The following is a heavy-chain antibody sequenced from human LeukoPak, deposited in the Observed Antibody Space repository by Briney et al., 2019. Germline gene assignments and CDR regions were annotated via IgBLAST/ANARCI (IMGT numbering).Heavy chain of an antibody. D-gene: IGHD6-13*01. CDR3: ARSPRAAAGIFDY. V-gene: IGHV4-59*02. J-gene: IGHJ4*02. Sequence: PSETRSLTCTVSGGSVSSYYWSWIRQPPGKGLEWIGYIYYSGSTNYNPSLKSRVTISVDTSKNQFSLKLSSVTAADTAVYYCARSPRAAAGIFDYWGQGTLVTVSS. CDR1: GGSVSSYY. CDR2: IYYSGST.